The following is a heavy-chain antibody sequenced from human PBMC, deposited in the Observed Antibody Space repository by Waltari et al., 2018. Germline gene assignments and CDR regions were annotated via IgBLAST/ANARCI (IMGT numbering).Heavy chain of an antibody. J-gene: IGHJ4*02. D-gene: IGHD1-26*01. CDR1: GFTFSSYA. CDR3: AKDLTSLVGATLFDY. V-gene: IGHV3-23*01. Sequence: EVQLFESGGGLVQPGGSLRLSCAASGFTFSSYAMSWVRQAPGMGLEWVSAISGSGGSTYHADSVKGRFRISRDNSKKTLYLQMNSLRAEDTAVYYCAKDLTSLVGATLFDYWGQGTLVTVSS. CDR2: ISGSGGST.